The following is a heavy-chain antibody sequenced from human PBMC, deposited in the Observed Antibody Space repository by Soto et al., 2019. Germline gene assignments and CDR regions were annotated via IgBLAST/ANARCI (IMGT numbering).Heavy chain of an antibody. D-gene: IGHD4-17*01. CDR3: ARLRFGVYYYYYGMDV. J-gene: IGHJ6*02. Sequence: ASVKVSCKASGYSFTNYPIAWVRRAPGQGLEWMGWISAYSGDTNYAQKFQGRVTMTRDTSTTTAYLELRSLRSDDTAVYYCARLRFGVYYYYYGMDVWGQGTTVTVSS. V-gene: IGHV1-18*01. CDR2: ISAYSGDT. CDR1: GYSFTNYP.